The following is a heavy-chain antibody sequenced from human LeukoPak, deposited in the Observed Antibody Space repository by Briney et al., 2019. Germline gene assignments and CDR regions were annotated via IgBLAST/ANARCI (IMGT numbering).Heavy chain of an antibody. V-gene: IGHV4-30-2*01. Sequence: SETLSLTCDVSGASIKSGAYSWSWIRQPLGKGLEWVGYIFHSGTTSYNPSLKSRVTLSIVRSRNQFSLRLSSVTAADTAVYYCARGGGFYGSGTTHFDYWGQGTLVTISS. CDR1: GASIKSGAYS. CDR2: IFHSGTT. D-gene: IGHD3-10*01. J-gene: IGHJ4*02. CDR3: ARGGGFYGSGTTHFDY.